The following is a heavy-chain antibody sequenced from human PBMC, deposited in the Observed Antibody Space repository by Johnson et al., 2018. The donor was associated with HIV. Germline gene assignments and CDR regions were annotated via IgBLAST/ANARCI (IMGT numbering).Heavy chain of an antibody. CDR3: AKVRSRWTTFDDAFDI. D-gene: IGHD4-11*01. CDR2: IKCDGSEK. J-gene: IGHJ3*02. Sequence: VQLVESGGGVVQPGGSLRLSCAASGFTFSRSWMHWVCQAPEKGLEWVADIKCDGSEKYYVDSVKGRFTISRDNAKNSLYLQMNSLRPEDTAVYYCAKVRSRWTTFDDAFDIWGQGTLVTVSS. V-gene: IGHV3-52*01. CDR1: GFTFSRSW.